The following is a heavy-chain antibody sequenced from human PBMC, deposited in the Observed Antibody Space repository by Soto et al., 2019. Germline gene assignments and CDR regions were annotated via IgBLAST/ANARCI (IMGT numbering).Heavy chain of an antibody. CDR1: GYTFTSYG. CDR2: ISDYNGNT. D-gene: IGHD6-13*01. Sequence: QVQLVQSGAEVKKPGASVKVSCKASGYTFTSYGISWVRQAPGQGLEWMGWISDYNGNTNYAQKLQGRVTMTTATPTSTADMELRSMRYDDTAVYYCARVKEAQLVRRYDYYYMDVWGKGTTVTVSS. CDR3: ARVKEAQLVRRYDYYYMDV. J-gene: IGHJ6*03. V-gene: IGHV1-18*01.